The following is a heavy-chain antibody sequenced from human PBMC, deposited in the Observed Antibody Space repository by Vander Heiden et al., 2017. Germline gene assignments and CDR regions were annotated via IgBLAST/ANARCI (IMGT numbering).Heavy chain of an antibody. V-gene: IGHV1-46*01. CDR1: GYPFTSYS. J-gene: IGHJ1*01. CDR3: ARGGYSSSWYTSAEYFQH. D-gene: IGHD6-13*01. CDR2: INPSGGST. Sequence: QAQLVQSGVEVKKPGASVKGSCKASGYPFTSYSMHRVRQAPGQGLEWMGIINPSGGSTSYAQKFQGRVTMTRDTSTSTVYMELSSLRSEDTAVYYCARGGYSSSWYTSAEYFQHWGQGTLVTVSS.